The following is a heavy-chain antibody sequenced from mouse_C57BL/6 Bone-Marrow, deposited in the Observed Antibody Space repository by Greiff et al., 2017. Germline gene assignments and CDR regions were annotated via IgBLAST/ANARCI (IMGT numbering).Heavy chain of an antibody. D-gene: IGHD1-1*01. V-gene: IGHV1-64*01. J-gene: IGHJ2*01. CDR2: IHPNSGST. CDR3: ARRYYGSYFDY. CDR1: GYTFTSYW. Sequence: QVQLKQPGAELVKPGASVKLSCKASGYTFTSYWMHWVKQRPGQGLEWIGMIHPNSGSTNYNEKFKSKATLTVDKSSSTAYMQLSSLTSEDSAVYYCARRYYGSYFDYWGQGTTLTVSS.